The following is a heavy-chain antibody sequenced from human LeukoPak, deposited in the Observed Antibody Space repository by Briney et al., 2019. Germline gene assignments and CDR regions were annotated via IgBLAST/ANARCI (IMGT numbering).Heavy chain of an antibody. D-gene: IGHD3-16*01. CDR1: GFTVSSSY. J-gene: IGHJ6*04. CDR3: VRDSYGTA. V-gene: IGHV3-53*01. Sequence: GGSLRLSCVASGFTVSSSYMSWVRQAPGKGLEWVSIIYNDGRTFYADSVKGRFTISRDTSKNTLYLQMNSLRAEDTAVYYCVRDSYGTAWGKGTTVTVSS. CDR2: IYNDGRT.